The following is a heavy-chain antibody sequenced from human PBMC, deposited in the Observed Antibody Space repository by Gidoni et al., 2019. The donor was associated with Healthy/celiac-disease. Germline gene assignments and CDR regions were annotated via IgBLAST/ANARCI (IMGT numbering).Heavy chain of an antibody. V-gene: IGHV4-38-2*02. CDR2: LYHSGST. D-gene: IGHD2-15*01. CDR3: ARDTGTVVAATRYYYYGMDV. Sequence: QVQLQESGPGLVKPSETLSLTCAVSGYSISRGYYWGWIRQPPGKGLEWIGSLYHSGSTYYNPSLKSRVTISVDTSKKQFSLKLSYVTAADTAVYYCARDTGTVVAATRYYYYGMDVWGKGTTVTVSS. J-gene: IGHJ6*04. CDR1: GYSISRGYY.